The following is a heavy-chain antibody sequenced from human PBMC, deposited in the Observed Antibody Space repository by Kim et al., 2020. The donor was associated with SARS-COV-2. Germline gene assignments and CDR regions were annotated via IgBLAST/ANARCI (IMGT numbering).Heavy chain of an antibody. CDR1: GFFIDYA. D-gene: IGHD4-17*01. CDR2: TTRSGDGS. V-gene: IGHV3-64D*06. Sequence: GGYLRLSCSGSGFFIDYAIHWVRRAPGKGLEYVSATTRSGDGSFYADSVEGRFTIYRDNSKNTLYLQMNSLILEDTSVYFCVGYGRDYGAVHWGQGILVIVSS. CDR3: VGYGRDYGAVH. J-gene: IGHJ4*02.